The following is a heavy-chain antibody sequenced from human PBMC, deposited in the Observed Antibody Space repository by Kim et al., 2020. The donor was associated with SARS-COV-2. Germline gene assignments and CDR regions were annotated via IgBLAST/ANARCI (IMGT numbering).Heavy chain of an antibody. Sequence: GGSLRLSCAASGFTFRTYAMNWVRQAPGTGLEWVSSIKGSGDNTYYADSVKGRFTISRDSSKDTLYLQMNSLRAEDTALYYCARGRSITVAGIFNSWGQGTLVTVSS. V-gene: IGHV3-23*01. CDR2: IKGSGDNT. J-gene: IGHJ4*02. CDR1: GFTFRTYA. CDR3: ARGRSITVAGIFNS. D-gene: IGHD6-19*01.